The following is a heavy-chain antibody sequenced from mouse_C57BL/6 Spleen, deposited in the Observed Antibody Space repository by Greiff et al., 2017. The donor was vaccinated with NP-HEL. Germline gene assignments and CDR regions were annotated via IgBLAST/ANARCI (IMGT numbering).Heavy chain of an antibody. V-gene: IGHV5-16*01. CDR2: INSDGSST. CDR3: ASIYYGNWGFAY. D-gene: IGHD2-1*01. J-gene: IGHJ3*01. CDR1: GFTFSDYY. Sequence: EVQLVESEGGLVQPGSSMKLSCTASGFTFSDYYMAWVRQVPEKGLEWVANINSDGSSTYYLDSLKSRFIISRDNAKNILYLQMSSLKSEDTATYYCASIYYGNWGFAYWGQGTLVTVSA.